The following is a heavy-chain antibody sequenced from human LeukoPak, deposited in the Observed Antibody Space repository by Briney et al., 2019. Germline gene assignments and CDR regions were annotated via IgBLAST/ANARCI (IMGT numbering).Heavy chain of an antibody. CDR1: GFTFSSYA. Sequence: GGSLRLACAASGFTFSSYAMHWVRQAPGKGLEWVAVISYDGSNKYYADSVKGRFIISRDNSKNTLYLQMNSLRAEDTAVYYCAKRGPSDYFYGMDVWGQGTTVTVSS. CDR3: AKRGPSDYFYGMDV. J-gene: IGHJ6*02. D-gene: IGHD2-2*01. V-gene: IGHV3-30*18. CDR2: ISYDGSNK.